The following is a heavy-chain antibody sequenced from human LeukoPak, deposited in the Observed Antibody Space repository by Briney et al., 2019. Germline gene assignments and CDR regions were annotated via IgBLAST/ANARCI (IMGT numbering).Heavy chain of an antibody. J-gene: IGHJ3*02. CDR1: GGSISSYY. D-gene: IGHD2-15*01. CDR3: ARDTPQVEGTFDI. V-gene: IGHV4-59*01. CDR2: IYYSGST. Sequence: PSETLSLTCTVSGGSISSYYWSWIRQPPGKGLEWIGYIYYSGSTNYNPSLKSRVTISVDTSKNQFSLKLSSVTAADTAVYYCARDTPQVEGTFDIWGQGIMVTVSS.